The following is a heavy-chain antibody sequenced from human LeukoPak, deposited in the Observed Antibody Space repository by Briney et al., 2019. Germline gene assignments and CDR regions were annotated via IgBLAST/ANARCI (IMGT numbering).Heavy chain of an antibody. CDR3: AKYTDWFDP. CDR1: GGSISSYY. D-gene: IGHD2-2*02. Sequence: SETLSLTCTVSGGSISSYYWSWIRQPPGKGLEWIGYIYYSGSTNYNPSLKSRVTISVDTSKNQFSLKLSSLTAADTAVYFCAKYTDWFDPWGQGTLVTVSS. J-gene: IGHJ5*02. CDR2: IYYSGST. V-gene: IGHV4-59*12.